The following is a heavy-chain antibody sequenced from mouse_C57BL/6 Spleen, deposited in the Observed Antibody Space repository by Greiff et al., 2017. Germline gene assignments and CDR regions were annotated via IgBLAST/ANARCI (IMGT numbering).Heavy chain of an antibody. Sequence: EVQLQQSGPELVKPGASVKISCKASGYTFTDYYMNWVKQSHGKSLEWIGDINPNNGGTSYNQKFKGKATLTVDKSSSTAYMELRSLTSEDSAVYYCARRGYSNYEAYWGQGTLVTVSA. V-gene: IGHV1-26*01. CDR3: ARRGYSNYEAY. D-gene: IGHD2-5*01. J-gene: IGHJ3*01. CDR1: GYTFTDYY. CDR2: INPNNGGT.